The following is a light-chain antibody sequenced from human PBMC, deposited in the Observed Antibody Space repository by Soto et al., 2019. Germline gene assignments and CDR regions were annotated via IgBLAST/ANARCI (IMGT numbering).Light chain of an antibody. V-gene: IGKV1-5*01. CDR2: DVS. Sequence: DIQMTQSPSTLSASVGDRVTITCRASQTINRWLAWYQQKPGKAPKLLIYDVSTLGSGVPSRFSGRGSGTDFTLTISNLQPDDFATYYCQQYNTFWTFGQGTKVEIK. CDR1: QTINRW. J-gene: IGKJ1*01. CDR3: QQYNTFWT.